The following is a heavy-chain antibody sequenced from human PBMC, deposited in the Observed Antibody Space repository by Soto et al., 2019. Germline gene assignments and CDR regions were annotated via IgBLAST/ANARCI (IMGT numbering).Heavy chain of an antibody. CDR2: ISGSGGST. D-gene: IGHD6-19*01. CDR3: ARRSSGWEFDS. J-gene: IGHJ4*02. V-gene: IGHV3-23*01. Sequence: EVQLLESGGGLVQPGGSLRLSCAASGFTFSSYAMSWVRQAPGKGLEWVSAISGSGGSTYYADSVKGRFTISRDNSKHTLYLQLIGLRAEDAAVYYCARRSSGWEFDSWGKGTLICVAS. CDR1: GFTFSSYA.